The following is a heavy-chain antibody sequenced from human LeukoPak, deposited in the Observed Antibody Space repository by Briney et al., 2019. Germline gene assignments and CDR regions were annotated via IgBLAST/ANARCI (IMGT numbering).Heavy chain of an antibody. D-gene: IGHD4-17*01. J-gene: IGHJ4*02. V-gene: IGHV3-23*01. CDR3: TTDLGDYGAYYFDY. CDR2: ISGSGGST. Sequence: GGSLRLSCAASGFTFSSYAMSWVRQAPGKGLEWVSAISGSGGSTYYADSVKGRFTISRDNSKNTLYLQMNSLRAEDTAVYYCTTDLGDYGAYYFDYWGQGTLVTVSS. CDR1: GFTFSSYA.